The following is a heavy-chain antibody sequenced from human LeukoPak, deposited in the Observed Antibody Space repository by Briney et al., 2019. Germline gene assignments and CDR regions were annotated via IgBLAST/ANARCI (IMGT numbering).Heavy chain of an antibody. CDR1: GGSISSSSYY. V-gene: IGHV4-39*01. CDR3: ARHYDFWSGKLDY. CDR2: IYYSGST. J-gene: IGHJ4*02. D-gene: IGHD3-3*01. Sequence: PSETLSLTCTVSGGSISSSSYYWGWIRQPPGKGRGWGGSIYYSGSTYYNPSLKSRVTISVDTSKNQFSLKLSSVTAADTAVYYCARHYDFWSGKLDYWGQGTLVTVSS.